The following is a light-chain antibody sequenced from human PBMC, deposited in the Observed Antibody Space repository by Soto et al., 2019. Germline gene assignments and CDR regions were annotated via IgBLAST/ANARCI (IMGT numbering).Light chain of an antibody. CDR1: SSDVGAYKY. V-gene: IGLV2-14*03. J-gene: IGLJ1*01. Sequence: QSALAQPASVSGSPGQSVTISCTGTSSDVGAYKYVSWYQKHPGKAPKLMIYGVSNRPSGVSNRFSGSKSGNTASLTISGLQAEDEADYYCGSYSSSTTPFVFGSGTKVTVL. CDR2: GVS. CDR3: GSYSSSTTPFV.